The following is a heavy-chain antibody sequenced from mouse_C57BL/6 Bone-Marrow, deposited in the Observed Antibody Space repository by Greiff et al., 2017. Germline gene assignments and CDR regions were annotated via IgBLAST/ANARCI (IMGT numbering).Heavy chain of an antibody. CDR1: GVNKKDDY. J-gene: IGHJ2*01. Sequence: EVQRQQSGAERGKRGASVKVSCTASGVNKKDDYMHGGKKRTEQGLEWIGRSEPEDGETKYAPKFQGKATITADTSSNTAYLQLSSLTSEDTAVYYCARYHFDYWGQGTTLTVSS. CDR2: SEPEDGET. V-gene: IGHV14-2*01. CDR3: ARYHFDY.